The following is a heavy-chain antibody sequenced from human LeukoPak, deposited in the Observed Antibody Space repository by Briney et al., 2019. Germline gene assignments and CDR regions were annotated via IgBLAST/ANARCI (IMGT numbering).Heavy chain of an antibody. V-gene: IGHV1-2*02. Sequence: GASVRVSCKASGYTFTGYYMHWVRQAPGQGLEWMGWINPNSGDTKYAQKFQGRVTMTRDTSISTAYMELSRLRSDDTAFYYCAPQGGSSLGGTDFDYGGKGPLVTVS. D-gene: IGHD3-16*01. CDR3: APQGGSSLGGTDFDY. CDR2: INPNSGDT. CDR1: GYTFTGYY. J-gene: IGHJ4*02.